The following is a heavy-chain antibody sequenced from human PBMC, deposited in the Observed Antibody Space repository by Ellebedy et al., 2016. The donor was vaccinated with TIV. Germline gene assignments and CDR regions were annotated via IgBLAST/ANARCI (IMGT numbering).Heavy chain of an antibody. CDR2: ISGSGGST. V-gene: IGHV3-23*01. D-gene: IGHD6-19*01. Sequence: GESLKISCAASGFTFSSYAMSWVRQAPGKGLEWVSAISGSGGSTYYADSVKGRFTISRDNSKNTLYLQMNSLRAEDTAVYYCAKSRRVSSGYDYWGQGTLVTVSS. CDR3: AKSRRVSSGYDY. J-gene: IGHJ4*02. CDR1: GFTFSSYA.